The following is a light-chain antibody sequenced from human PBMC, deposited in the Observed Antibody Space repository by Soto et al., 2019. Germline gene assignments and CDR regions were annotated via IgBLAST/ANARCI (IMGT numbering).Light chain of an antibody. V-gene: IGKV4-1*01. Sequence: DIVMTQSPDSLAGSLGERATINCKSSQSVLYSSNNKNYLAWYQQKPGQPPKLLIYWASTRESGVPDRFSGIESGTDFTLTISSLQAEDVAVYYCQQYYSTPRTFGQGTKVEIK. CDR1: QSVLYSSNNKNY. J-gene: IGKJ1*01. CDR3: QQYYSTPRT. CDR2: WAS.